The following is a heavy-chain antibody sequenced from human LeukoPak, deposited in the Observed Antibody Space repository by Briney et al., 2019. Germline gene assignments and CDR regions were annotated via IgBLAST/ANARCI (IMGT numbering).Heavy chain of an antibody. J-gene: IGHJ3*02. Sequence: SETLSLTCTVSGGSISSYYWSWIRQPPGKGLEWIGYIYYSGSTYYNPSLKSRVTISVDTSKNQFSLKLSSVTAADTAVYYCARENDSSSPHGDAFDIWGQGTMVTVSS. CDR3: ARENDSSSPHGDAFDI. V-gene: IGHV4-59*12. D-gene: IGHD6-13*01. CDR1: GGSISSYY. CDR2: IYYSGST.